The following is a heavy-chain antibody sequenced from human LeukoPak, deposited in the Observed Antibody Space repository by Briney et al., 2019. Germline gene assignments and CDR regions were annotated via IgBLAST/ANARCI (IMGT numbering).Heavy chain of an antibody. CDR3: ARDPITMIVVRAFDI. CDR2: IYYSGST. V-gene: IGHV4-39*07. Sequence: PSETLSLTCTVSGGSISSSSYYWGWIRQPPGKGLEWIGSIYYSGSTYYNPSLKSRVTISVDTSKNQFSLKLSSVTAADTAVYYCARDPITMIVVRAFDIWGQGTMVTVSS. J-gene: IGHJ3*02. D-gene: IGHD3-22*01. CDR1: GGSISSSSYY.